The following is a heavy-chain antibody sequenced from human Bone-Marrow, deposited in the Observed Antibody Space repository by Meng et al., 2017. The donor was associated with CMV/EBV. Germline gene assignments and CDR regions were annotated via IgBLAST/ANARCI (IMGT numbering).Heavy chain of an antibody. CDR3: ATREGMGHTTA. CDR1: GFTSRTYW. V-gene: IGHV3-7*01. J-gene: IGHJ5*02. D-gene: IGHD2/OR15-2a*01. Sequence: GESLKISCVASGFTSRTYWMSWVRQAPGKGLEWVANMNQDGSHKYYVDSVKGRFTISRDNDKNLLYLQMNSLRAEDAAVYYCATREGMGHTTAWGQGTLVTVSS. CDR2: MNQDGSHK.